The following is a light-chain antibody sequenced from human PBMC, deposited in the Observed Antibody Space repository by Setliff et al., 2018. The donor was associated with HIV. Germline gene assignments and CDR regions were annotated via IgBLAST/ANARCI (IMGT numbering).Light chain of an antibody. CDR1: SSDVGSYNL. CDR3: CSYAGSSTFV. CDR2: EVT. V-gene: IGLV2-23*02. Sequence: QSVLTQFASVSGSPGQSITTSCTGTSSDVGSYNLVSWYQQHPGKAPKLMIYEVTKRPSGISHRFSGSKSGNTASLTISGLQAEDEAEYYCCSYAGSSTFVFGTGTKVTVL. J-gene: IGLJ1*01.